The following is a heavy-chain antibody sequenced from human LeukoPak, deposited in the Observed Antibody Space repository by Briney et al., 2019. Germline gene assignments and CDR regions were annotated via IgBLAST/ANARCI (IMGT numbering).Heavy chain of an antibody. J-gene: IGHJ6*03. CDR3: ARDSSSARGYYYMAV. D-gene: IGHD6-13*01. CDR2: INHSGST. V-gene: IGHV4-30-4*01. Sequence: PSQTLSLTCSVSDGSLSSGYYYWSWIRQPPGKGLEWIGEINHSGSTNYNPSLKSRVTISIDTSKNQFSLNLSSVTAADTAVYYCARDSSSARGYYYMAVWGKGTTVTVS. CDR1: DGSLSSGYYY.